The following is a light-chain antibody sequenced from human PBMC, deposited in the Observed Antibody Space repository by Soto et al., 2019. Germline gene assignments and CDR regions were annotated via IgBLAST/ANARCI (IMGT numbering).Light chain of an antibody. CDR1: QDITSY. Sequence: IQLTQSPSSLSASVGDSVTITCRASQDITSYLAWYQQKPGKAPNLLIYGASTLQSGVPSRFSGSGSGTDFTLTISSLQAEDFATYYCQQYYSYPPLTFGGGTKVDIK. J-gene: IGKJ4*01. CDR3: QQYYSYPPLT. CDR2: GAS. V-gene: IGKV1-9*01.